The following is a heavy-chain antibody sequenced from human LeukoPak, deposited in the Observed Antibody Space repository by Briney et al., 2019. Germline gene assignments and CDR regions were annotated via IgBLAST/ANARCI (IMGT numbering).Heavy chain of an antibody. CDR1: GYTFTGYY. J-gene: IGHJ4*02. D-gene: IGHD3-3*01. V-gene: IGHV1-2*02. CDR2: INPNSGGT. CDR3: ARDTRRAYDFWSGYLVY. Sequence: ASVKVSCKASGYTFTGYYMHWVRQAPGQGLGWMGWINPNSGGTNYAQKFQGRVTMTRDTSISTAYMELSRLRSDDTAVYYCARDTRRAYDFWSGYLVYWGQGTLVTVSS.